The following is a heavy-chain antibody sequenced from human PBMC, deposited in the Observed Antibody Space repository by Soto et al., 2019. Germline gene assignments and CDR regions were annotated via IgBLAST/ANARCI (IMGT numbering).Heavy chain of an antibody. CDR1: GYTFTSYD. CDR3: ARGHYGDYGRGGPRYYYYYMDV. V-gene: IGHV1-8*01. Sequence: ASVKVSCKASGYTFTSYDINWVRQATGQGLEWMGWMNPNSGNTGYAQKFQGRVTMTRNTSISTAYMELSSLRSEDTAVYYCARGHYGDYGRGGPRYYYYYMDVWGKGTTVTVSS. J-gene: IGHJ6*03. D-gene: IGHD4-17*01. CDR2: MNPNSGNT.